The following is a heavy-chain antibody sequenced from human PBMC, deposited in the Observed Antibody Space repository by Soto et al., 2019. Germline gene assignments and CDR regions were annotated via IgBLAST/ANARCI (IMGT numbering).Heavy chain of an antibody. Sequence: GESLRLSFAASGFTFSSYGMHWVRQAPGKGLEWVAVISYDGSNKYYADSVKGRFTISRDNSKNTLYLQMNSLRAEDTAVYYRAKDSRDGAPDYWGQGTLVTVSS. V-gene: IGHV3-30*18. D-gene: IGHD3-16*01. CDR3: AKDSRDGAPDY. J-gene: IGHJ4*02. CDR2: ISYDGSNK. CDR1: GFTFSSYG.